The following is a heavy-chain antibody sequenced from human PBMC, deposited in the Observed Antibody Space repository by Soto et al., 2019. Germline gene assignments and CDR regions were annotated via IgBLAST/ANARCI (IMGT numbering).Heavy chain of an antibody. V-gene: IGHV4-4*02. CDR2: IDHSGST. J-gene: IGHJ6*02. Sequence: QVQLQESGPGLVKPSGTLSLTCAVSGGSISSSNWWSWVRQPPGQWLEWIGEIDHSGSTNYNPSLKGRVTISVDKSKNQFSLKLSSVTAADTAVYYCARAPKQWLVRRKYGMDVWGQGTTVTVSS. CDR1: GGSISSSNW. CDR3: ARAPKQWLVRRKYGMDV. D-gene: IGHD6-19*01.